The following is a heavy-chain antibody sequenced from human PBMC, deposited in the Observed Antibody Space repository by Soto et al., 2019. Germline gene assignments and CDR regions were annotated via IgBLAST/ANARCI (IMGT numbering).Heavy chain of an antibody. J-gene: IGHJ4*02. Sequence: PSETLSLTCAVYGGSFSGYYWSWIRQPPGKGLEWIGEINHSGSTNYNPSLKSRVTISVDTSKNQFSLKLSSVTAADTAVYYCARWAYFFGGSCYSTPALDYWGQGILVTVFS. CDR2: INHSGST. CDR1: GGSFSGYY. D-gene: IGHD2-15*01. V-gene: IGHV4-34*01. CDR3: ARWAYFFGGSCYSTPALDY.